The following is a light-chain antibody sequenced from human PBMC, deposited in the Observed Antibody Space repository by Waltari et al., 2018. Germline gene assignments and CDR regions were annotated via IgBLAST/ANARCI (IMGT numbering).Light chain of an antibody. CDR2: GAS. Sequence: DIHITQSPSSLSASVGDKITITGRGSQGINDGLAWYQQKPGKAPNLLIYGASNLQNGVPSRFSGSGSGTDFTLTISSLQPEDVAVYYCQQRYSYPLTFGGGTKVEIK. V-gene: IGKV1-17*01. J-gene: IGKJ4*01. CDR1: QGINDG. CDR3: QQRYSYPLT.